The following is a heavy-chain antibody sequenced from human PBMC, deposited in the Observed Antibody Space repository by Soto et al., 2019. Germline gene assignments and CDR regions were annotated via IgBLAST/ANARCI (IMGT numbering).Heavy chain of an antibody. V-gene: IGHV3-23*01. Sequence: PGGSLRLPCTASAITFSDYAMSWVRQPPGKALDWVSVISAGGSTYYADSVKGRFTVSRPNSKNTLYLQMNSLRAEDTAVYYCATVPIWCSSTSCYTGGFDYWGQGTLVTVSS. CDR1: AITFSDYA. D-gene: IGHD2-2*02. CDR3: ATVPIWCSSTSCYTGGFDY. J-gene: IGHJ4*02. CDR2: ISAGGST.